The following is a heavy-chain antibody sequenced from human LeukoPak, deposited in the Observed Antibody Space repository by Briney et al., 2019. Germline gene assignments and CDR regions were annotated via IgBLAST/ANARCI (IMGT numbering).Heavy chain of an antibody. D-gene: IGHD6-19*01. V-gene: IGHV1-18*01. CDR2: ISAYNGNT. Sequence: ASVKVSCKASGYTFTGYGISWVRQAPGQGLEWMGWISAYNGNTNYAQKLQGRVTMTTDASTSTAYMELRSLRSDDTAVYYCASPAPYSSGWYVLDYWGQGTLVTVSS. CDR1: GYTFTGYG. J-gene: IGHJ4*02. CDR3: ASPAPYSSGWYVLDY.